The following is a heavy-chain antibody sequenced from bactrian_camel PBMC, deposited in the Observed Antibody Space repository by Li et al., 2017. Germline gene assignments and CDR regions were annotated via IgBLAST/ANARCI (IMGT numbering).Heavy chain of an antibody. CDR1: GVASEKYC. V-gene: IGHV3S55*01. D-gene: IGHD3*01. CDR2: LNIDGKT. J-gene: IGHJ4*01. CDR3: AADFWCNGWEYRFAY. Sequence: HVQLVESGGGSVQTGGSLRLSCEISGVASEKYCIAWFRQAPGKEREGVAALNIDGKTTYADSVKGRFTISQDSAKNILYLQMNSLKPEDTATYYCAADFWCNGWEYRFAYRGRGTQVTVS.